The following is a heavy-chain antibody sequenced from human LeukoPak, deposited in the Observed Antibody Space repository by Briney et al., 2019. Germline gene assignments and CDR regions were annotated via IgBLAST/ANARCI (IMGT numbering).Heavy chain of an antibody. D-gene: IGHD6-13*01. CDR2: IYYSGST. J-gene: IGHJ4*02. V-gene: IGHV4-59*01. CDR1: GGSNSSYY. Sequence: SETLSLTCTVSGGSNSSYYWSWVRQPPGKGLEGIGYIYYSGSTNYNPSLTSRVTISVDTSKNQFSLKLSSVTAADTAVYYCARGPTAGDPFYYFDYWGQGTLVTVSS. CDR3: ARGPTAGDPFYYFDY.